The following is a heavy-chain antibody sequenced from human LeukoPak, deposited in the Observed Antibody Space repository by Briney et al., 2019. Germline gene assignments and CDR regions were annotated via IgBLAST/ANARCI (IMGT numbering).Heavy chain of an antibody. V-gene: IGHV3-48*03. Sequence: GGSLRLSCAVSEFTFSSYEMNWVRQAPGKGLEWVSYISSSGRTIYYADSVKGRFTISRDNAKNSLYLQMNSLRAEDMAVYYCARNSGTHYGLDYWGQGTLVTVSS. CDR3: ARNSGTHYGLDY. D-gene: IGHD1-26*01. CDR2: ISSSGRTI. J-gene: IGHJ4*02. CDR1: EFTFSSYE.